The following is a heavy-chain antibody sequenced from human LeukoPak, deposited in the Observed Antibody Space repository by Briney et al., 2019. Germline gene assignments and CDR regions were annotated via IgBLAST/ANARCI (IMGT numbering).Heavy chain of an antibody. J-gene: IGHJ4*02. Sequence: GRSLRLSCTASGFTFGDYSMSWVRQAPGKGLVWVSLINNDGSHIAYADSVKGRFTISRDNAKNTLYLQMNSLRAEDTAVYYCARDGQGDLPHDYWGQGTLVTASS. CDR2: INNDGSHI. CDR1: GFTFGDYS. D-gene: IGHD3-16*01. V-gene: IGHV3-74*01. CDR3: ARDGQGDLPHDY.